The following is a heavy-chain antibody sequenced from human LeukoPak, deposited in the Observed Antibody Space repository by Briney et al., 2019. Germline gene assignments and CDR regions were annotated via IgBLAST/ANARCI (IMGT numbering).Heavy chain of an antibody. Sequence: SETLSLTCAVYGGSFSGYYWSWIRQPPGKGLEWIGEINHSGSTNYNPSLKSRVTISVDTSKNQFSLKLSSVTAADTAVYYCARALGYCSSTSCYKGKYYFDYWGQGTLVTVSS. J-gene: IGHJ4*02. CDR1: GGSFSGYY. V-gene: IGHV4-34*01. CDR2: INHSGST. D-gene: IGHD2-2*02. CDR3: ARALGYCSSTSCYKGKYYFDY.